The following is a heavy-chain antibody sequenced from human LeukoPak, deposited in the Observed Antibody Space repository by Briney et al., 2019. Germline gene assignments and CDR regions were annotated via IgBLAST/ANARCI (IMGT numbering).Heavy chain of an antibody. CDR2: IYYSGST. CDR3: ARASHWNQLHYFDY. J-gene: IGHJ4*02. Sequence: SETLSLTCTVSGGSISSYYWSWMRPPPGKGLEWIGYIYYSGSTNYNPSLKSRVTISVDKSKNQYSLKLSSVTAADRAVYCCARASHWNQLHYFDYWGQGTLVTVSS. D-gene: IGHD1-1*01. V-gene: IGHV4-59*12. CDR1: GGSISSYY.